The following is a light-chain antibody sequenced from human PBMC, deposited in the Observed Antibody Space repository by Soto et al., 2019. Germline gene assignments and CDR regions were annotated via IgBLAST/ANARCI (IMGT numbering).Light chain of an antibody. CDR1: SSDVGDYNY. Sequence: QSALTQPASVSGSPGQSITISCTGTSSDVGDYNYVSWYQQHPGKAPKLLIYDVSNRPSGVSNRFSGSKSGSTASLTISGLQPEDEADYYCSSYSSSSTHYVFGTGTKLTVL. CDR2: DVS. CDR3: SSYSSSSTHYV. J-gene: IGLJ1*01. V-gene: IGLV2-14*01.